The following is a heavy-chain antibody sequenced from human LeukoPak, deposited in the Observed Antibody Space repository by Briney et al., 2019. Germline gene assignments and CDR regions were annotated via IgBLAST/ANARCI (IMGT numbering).Heavy chain of an antibody. CDR2: ISSSTSNI. CDR3: AREDSSIFSS. V-gene: IGHV3-48*01. CDR1: GFTFSSYS. D-gene: IGHD3-22*01. J-gene: IGHJ5*02. Sequence: GGSLRLSCAASGFTFSSYSMNWVRQAPGKGLEWVSYISSSTSNIFYADSVKGRFTISRDNAKNSLYLQMNSLRAEDTAVYYCAREDSSIFSSWGQGALVTVSS.